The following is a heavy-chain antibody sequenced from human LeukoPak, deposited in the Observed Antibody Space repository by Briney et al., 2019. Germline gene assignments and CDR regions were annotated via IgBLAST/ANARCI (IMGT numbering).Heavy chain of an antibody. D-gene: IGHD3-3*01. CDR2: IYYSGNT. CDR3: ARITIFGVADDAFDI. J-gene: IGHJ3*02. CDR1: GGSISSGDYY. Sequence: SETLSLTCTVSGGSISSGDYYWSWIRQPPGKGLEWIGYIYYSGNTYYNPSLKSRVSISVDTSKNQFSLKLSSVTAADTAVYYCARITIFGVADDAFDIWGQGTMVTVSS. V-gene: IGHV4-30-4*01.